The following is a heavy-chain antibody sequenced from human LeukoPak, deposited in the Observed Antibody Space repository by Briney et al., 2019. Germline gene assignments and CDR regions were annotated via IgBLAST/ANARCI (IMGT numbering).Heavy chain of an antibody. Sequence: GGSLRLSCAASGFTFSDYYMSWIRQAPGKGLEWVSYISSSGSTIYYADSVKGRFTISRDNAKNSLYLQMNSLRAEDTAVYYCARDPSMAAAATSYFDYWGQGTLVTVSS. D-gene: IGHD6-13*01. CDR2: ISSSGSTI. CDR1: GFTFSDYY. V-gene: IGHV3-11*04. CDR3: ARDPSMAAAATSYFDY. J-gene: IGHJ4*02.